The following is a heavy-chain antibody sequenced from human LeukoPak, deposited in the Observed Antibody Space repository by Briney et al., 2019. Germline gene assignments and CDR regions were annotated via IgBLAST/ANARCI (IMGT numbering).Heavy chain of an antibody. V-gene: IGHV3-23*01. D-gene: IGHD2-2*01. CDR3: TKTPLGDYCSSASCPHFNWFDP. Sequence: GGSLRLSCVASGFTFSNYGMAWVRQTPGKGLEWVSAITGIGDATYYADFVKGRFTISKDISENTLYLQMSSLRVDDTAVYYCTKTPLGDYCSSASCPHFNWFDPWGQGTLATVSS. J-gene: IGHJ5*02. CDR2: ITGIGDAT. CDR1: GFTFSNYG.